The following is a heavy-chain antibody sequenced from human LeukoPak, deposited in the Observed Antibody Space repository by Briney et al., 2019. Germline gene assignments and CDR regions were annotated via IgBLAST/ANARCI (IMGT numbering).Heavy chain of an antibody. J-gene: IGHJ4*02. CDR3: ARGTYYYDSSGYFDY. CDR1: GYTFTGYY. CDR2: INPNSGGT. Sequence: ASVKVSCKASGYTFTGYYMHWVRQAPGQGLEWKGRINPNSGGTNYAQKFQGRVTMTRDTSISTAYMELSRLRSDDTAVYYCARGTYYYDSSGYFDYWGQGTLVTVSS. D-gene: IGHD3-22*01. V-gene: IGHV1-2*06.